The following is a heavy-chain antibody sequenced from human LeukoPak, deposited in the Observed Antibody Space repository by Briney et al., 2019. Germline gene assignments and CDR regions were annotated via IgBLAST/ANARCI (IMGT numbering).Heavy chain of an antibody. V-gene: IGHV1-2*02. CDR2: INPNSGGT. D-gene: IGHD3-22*01. CDR1: GYTFTGYY. Sequence: ASVKVSCKASGYTFTGYYMHWVRQAPGQGLEWMGWINPNSGGTNYAQKFQGRVTMTRDTSISTAYMELSRLRSDDTAVYYCARVLDDGGGYYFILGAFDIWGLGTMVTVSS. CDR3: ARVLDDGGGYYFILGAFDI. J-gene: IGHJ3*02.